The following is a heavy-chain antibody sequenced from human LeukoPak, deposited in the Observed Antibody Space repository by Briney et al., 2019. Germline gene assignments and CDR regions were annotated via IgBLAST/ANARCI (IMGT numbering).Heavy chain of an antibody. CDR2: IYYSGTT. V-gene: IGHV4-31*03. J-gene: IGHJ4*02. D-gene: IGHD5-18*01. Sequence: SETLSLTCTVSGGSISSGGFYWSWIRQHPGKGLERLGYIYYSGTTYYNPSLKSRVTFSVDTSKNQFSLKLNPVTAADTALYYCARGTTDGYSYGRFDYWGQGTLVTVSS. CDR3: ARGTTDGYSYGRFDY. CDR1: GGSISSGGFY.